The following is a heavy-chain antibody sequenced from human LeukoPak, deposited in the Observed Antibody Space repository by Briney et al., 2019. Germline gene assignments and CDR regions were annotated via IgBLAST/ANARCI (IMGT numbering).Heavy chain of an antibody. Sequence: ASVKVSCKASGYTFTKYGLTWVRQAPGQGLEWMGWINPNSGGTNYAQKFQGRVTMTRDTSISTAYMELSRLRSDDTAVYYCARVVVVAATLYYFDYWGQGTLVTVSS. V-gene: IGHV1-2*02. CDR2: INPNSGGT. CDR1: GYTFTKYG. D-gene: IGHD2-15*01. CDR3: ARVVVVAATLYYFDY. J-gene: IGHJ4*02.